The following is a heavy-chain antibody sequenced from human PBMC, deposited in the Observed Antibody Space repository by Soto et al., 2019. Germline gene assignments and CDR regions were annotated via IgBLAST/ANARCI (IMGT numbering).Heavy chain of an antibody. CDR2: ISYDGSNK. D-gene: IGHD3-16*01. CDR3: AKDTASRLNYYYGMDV. CDR1: GFTFSSYG. Sequence: QVQLVESGGGVVQPGRSLRLSCAASGFTFSSYGMHWVRQALGKGLEWVAVISYDGSNKYYADSVKGRFTISRDNSKNTLYLQMNSLSADDTAVYYCAKDTASRLNYYYGMDVWGQGTTVTLSS. J-gene: IGHJ6*02. V-gene: IGHV3-30*18.